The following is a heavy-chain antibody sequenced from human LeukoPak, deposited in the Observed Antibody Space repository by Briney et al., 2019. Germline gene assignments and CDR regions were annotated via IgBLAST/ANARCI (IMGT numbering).Heavy chain of an antibody. V-gene: IGHV4-38-2*01. Sequence: MSSETLSLTCAVSGYSISSGYYWGWIRQPPGQGLEWIGSIYHSGSTYYNPSLKSRVTISVDTSKNQFSLKLSSVTAADTAVYYCARSLRITIFGVVIGWGQGTLVTVSS. CDR1: GYSISSGYY. D-gene: IGHD3-3*01. CDR2: IYHSGST. CDR3: ARSLRITIFGVVIG. J-gene: IGHJ4*02.